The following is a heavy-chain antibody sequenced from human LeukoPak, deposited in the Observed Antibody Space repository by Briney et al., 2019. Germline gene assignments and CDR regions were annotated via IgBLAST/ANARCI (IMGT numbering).Heavy chain of an antibody. D-gene: IGHD3-10*01. CDR3: ARDSYYYGSGSYRRNWFDP. CDR1: GFTFSSYS. J-gene: IGHJ5*02. Sequence: GGPLRLSCAASGFTFSSYSMNWVRQAPGKGLEWVSSISSSSSYIYYADSVKGRFTISRDNAKNSLYLQMNSLRAEDTAAYYCARDSYYYGSGSYRRNWFDPWGQGTLVTVSS. CDR2: ISSSSSYI. V-gene: IGHV3-21*01.